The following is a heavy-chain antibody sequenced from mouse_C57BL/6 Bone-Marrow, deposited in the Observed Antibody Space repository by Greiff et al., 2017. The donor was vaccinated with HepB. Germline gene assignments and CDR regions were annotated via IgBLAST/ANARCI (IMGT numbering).Heavy chain of an antibody. V-gene: IGHV7-1*01. Sequence: EVKVVESGGGLVQSGRSLRLSCATSGFTFSDFYMEWVRQAPGKGLEWIAASRNKANDYTTEYSASVKGRFIVSRDTSQSILYLQMNALRAEDTAIYYCARDAGSSAWFAYWGQGTLVTVSA. CDR1: GFTFSDFY. J-gene: IGHJ3*01. CDR2: SRNKANDYTT. CDR3: ARDAGSSAWFAY. D-gene: IGHD3-2*02.